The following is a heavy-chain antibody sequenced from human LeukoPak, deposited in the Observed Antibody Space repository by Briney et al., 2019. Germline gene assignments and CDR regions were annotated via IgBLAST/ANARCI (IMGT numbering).Heavy chain of an antibody. J-gene: IGHJ4*02. D-gene: IGHD2-15*01. Sequence: GGSLRLSCAASGFTFSSYSMNWVRQAPGKGLEWVSSISSSSSYTYYADSVKGRFTISRDNAKNSLYLQMNSLRAEDTAVYYCARSVVVVAAIGYWGQGTLVTVSS. CDR1: GFTFSSYS. CDR3: ARSVVVVAAIGY. V-gene: IGHV3-21*01. CDR2: ISSSSSYT.